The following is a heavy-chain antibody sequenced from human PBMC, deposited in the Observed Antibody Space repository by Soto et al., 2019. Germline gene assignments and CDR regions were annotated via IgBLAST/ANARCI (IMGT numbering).Heavy chain of an antibody. CDR1: GFTFTSSA. Sequence: GASVKVSCKASGFTFTSSAVQWVRQARGQRLEWIGWIVVGSGNTNYAQKFQERVTITRDISTSTAYMELSSLRSEDTAVYYCARRTPHYYDSSGTDYWGQGTLVTVSS. J-gene: IGHJ4*02. V-gene: IGHV1-58*01. CDR2: IVVGSGNT. CDR3: ARRTPHYYDSSGTDY. D-gene: IGHD3-22*01.